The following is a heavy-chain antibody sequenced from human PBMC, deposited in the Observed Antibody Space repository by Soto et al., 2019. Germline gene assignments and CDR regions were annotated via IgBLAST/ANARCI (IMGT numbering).Heavy chain of an antibody. J-gene: IGHJ5*02. V-gene: IGHV1-69*13. Sequence: GASVNVSCKASGGTCRCYAISWVRQAPGQGLEWMGGIIPIFGTANYAQKFQGRVTITADESTSTAYMELSSLRSEDTAVYYCARDPGVATFDPWGQGTLVTVSS. CDR2: IIPIFGTA. D-gene: IGHD5-12*01. CDR3: ARDPGVATFDP. CDR1: GGTCRCYA.